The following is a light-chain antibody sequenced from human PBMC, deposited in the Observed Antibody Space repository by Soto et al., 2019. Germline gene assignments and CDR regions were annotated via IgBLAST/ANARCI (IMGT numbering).Light chain of an antibody. V-gene: IGKV4-1*01. Sequence: DIVMTQSPDSLAVSLGERATINCKSSQSVLYSSNNKNYLAWYQQKPGQPPKLLIYWASTRESGVPDRFSGSGSGTDFTLTISSLQAEDVAVYYCQQYYDAPQNFGQGTKVEIK. CDR1: QSVLYSSNNKNY. J-gene: IGKJ1*01. CDR2: WAS. CDR3: QQYYDAPQN.